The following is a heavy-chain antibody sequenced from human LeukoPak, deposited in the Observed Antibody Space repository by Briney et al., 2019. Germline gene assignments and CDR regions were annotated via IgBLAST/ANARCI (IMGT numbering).Heavy chain of an antibody. D-gene: IGHD5-24*01. Sequence: ASVKVSCKASGYTFTTYYMHWVRQAPGQGLEWMGVINPRGDSTTYAQKFQGRLTMTRDTSISTAYMELSRLRSDDTAVYYCARDRRDGYNFGGWGGESAYNWFDPWGQGTLVTVSS. V-gene: IGHV1-46*01. CDR3: ARDRRDGYNFGGWGGESAYNWFDP. CDR2: INPRGDST. CDR1: GYTFTTYY. J-gene: IGHJ5*02.